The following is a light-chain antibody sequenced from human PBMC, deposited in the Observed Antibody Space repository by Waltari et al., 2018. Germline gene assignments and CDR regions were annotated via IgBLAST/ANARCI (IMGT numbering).Light chain of an antibody. Sequence: SYVVTQSPSVSVAPGETARITCGGDNNGSKSGHWYQQRPGQAPVPVMSYASDRPSGIPERFSGSNSGNTATLTISWVEAADEADYYCLVWHSTIDHQVVCGGGTKLTVL. J-gene: IGLJ2*01. CDR3: LVWHSTIDHQVV. CDR1: NNGSKS. CDR2: YAS. V-gene: IGLV3-21*04.